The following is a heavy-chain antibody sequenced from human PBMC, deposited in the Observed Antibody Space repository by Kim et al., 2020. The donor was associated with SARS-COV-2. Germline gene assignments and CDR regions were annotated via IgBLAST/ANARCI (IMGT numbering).Heavy chain of an antibody. CDR3: AREGSYYDILTGYDPPTVDL. V-gene: IGHV3-21*01. J-gene: IGHJ2*01. Sequence: GGSLRLSCAASGFTFSTYSMNWVRQAPGKGLEWVSSISSSSSYIYYADSVKGRFSISRDNAKNSLYLQMNSLRAEDTAVYYCAREGSYYDILTGYDPPTVDLWGRGTLVTVSS. D-gene: IGHD3-9*01. CDR1: GFTFSTYS. CDR2: ISSSSSYI.